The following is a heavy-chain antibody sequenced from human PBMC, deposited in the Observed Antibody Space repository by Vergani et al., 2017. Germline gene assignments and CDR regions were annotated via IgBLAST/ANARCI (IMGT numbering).Heavy chain of an antibody. CDR3: ARAPLANYYGSGSYLPRIDP. CDR2: IIPIFGTA. D-gene: IGHD3-10*01. J-gene: IGHJ5*02. CDR1: GGTFSRYA. V-gene: IGHV1-69*12. Sequence: QVQLVQSGAEVKKPGSSVKVSCKASGGTFSRYAISWVRQAPGQGLEWMVGIIPIFGTANYAQKFQGRVTITADESTSTAYMELSSLRSEETAVYYCARAPLANYYGSGSYLPRIDPWGQGTLVTVSS.